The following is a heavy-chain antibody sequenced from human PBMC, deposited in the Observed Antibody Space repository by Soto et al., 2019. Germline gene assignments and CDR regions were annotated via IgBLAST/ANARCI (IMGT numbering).Heavy chain of an antibody. D-gene: IGHD3-9*01. J-gene: IGHJ4*02. Sequence: GSLRLSCAASGFTLSSYEMNWVRQAPGKGLEWIAYISSSGSTIYYADSVKGRFTISRDNAKKSLYLQMNSLGAEDTAVYYCASCFDATGYYYFTYWGQGTPVTVSS. CDR1: GFTLSSYE. CDR2: ISSSGSTI. V-gene: IGHV3-48*03. CDR3: ASCFDATGYYYFTY.